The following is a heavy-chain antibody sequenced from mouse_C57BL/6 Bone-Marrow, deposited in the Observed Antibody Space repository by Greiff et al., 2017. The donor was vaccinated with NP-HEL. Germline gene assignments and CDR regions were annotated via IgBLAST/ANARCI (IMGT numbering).Heavy chain of an antibody. CDR3: ASSYYYGSSYFAWFAY. Sequence: VQLQQSGPELVKPGASVKISCKASGYSFTDYNMNWVKQSNGKSLEWIGVINPNYGTTSYNQKFKGKATLTVDQSSSTAYMQLNSLTSEDSAVYYGASSYYYGSSYFAWFAYWGQGTLVTVSA. D-gene: IGHD1-1*01. CDR2: INPNYGTT. V-gene: IGHV1-39*01. CDR1: GYSFTDYN. J-gene: IGHJ3*01.